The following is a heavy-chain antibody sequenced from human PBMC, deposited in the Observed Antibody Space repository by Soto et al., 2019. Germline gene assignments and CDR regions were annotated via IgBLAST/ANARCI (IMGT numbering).Heavy chain of an antibody. CDR3: ARGRVGPYYSGYYYYGLDV. V-gene: IGHV1-8*01. Sequence: QVKLVQSGAEVKKPGASVKVSCKASGYTFTSNDINWVRQATGQGLEWLGYMNPNSGNTRYAQKFRGRVTMARNTSMRASYSELSSLRSEDTAVYFCARGRVGPYYSGYYYYGLDVWGQETTVTVSS. CDR2: MNPNSGNT. D-gene: IGHD3-22*01. J-gene: IGHJ6*02. CDR1: GYTFTSND.